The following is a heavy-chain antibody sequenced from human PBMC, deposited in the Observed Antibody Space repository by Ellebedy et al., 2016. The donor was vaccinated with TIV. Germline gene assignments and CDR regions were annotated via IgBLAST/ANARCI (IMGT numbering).Heavy chain of an antibody. CDR2: VNPDSGDT. V-gene: IGHV1-2*02. J-gene: IGHJ6*02. D-gene: IGHD2-15*01. Sequence: AASVKVSCKTSGYNFTDYYIHWLRQAPGQGLEWMGWVNPDSGDTTYARNFQGRVTLTRDTSISTAYMELNSLRSDDTAMYYCARDHHGAFSGGWIYYFYALDVWGQGTRVTASS. CDR3: ARDHHGAFSGGWIYYFYALDV. CDR1: GYNFTDYY.